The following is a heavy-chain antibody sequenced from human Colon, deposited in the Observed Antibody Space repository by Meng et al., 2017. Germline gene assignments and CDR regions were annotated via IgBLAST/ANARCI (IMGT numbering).Heavy chain of an antibody. J-gene: IGHJ5*02. CDR3: ARGRYSGYLP. D-gene: IGHD5-12*01. Sequence: QVERPKSGAGLLKASGNLSLTCAVYGGSFSGYYWGWHRQPPGKGLEWIGKINHSGSTNYNPSLKSRVTISVDTSKNQFSLKLSSVTAADTAVYYCARGRYSGYLPWGQGTLVTVSS. V-gene: IGHV4-34*01. CDR1: GGSFSGYY. CDR2: INHSGST.